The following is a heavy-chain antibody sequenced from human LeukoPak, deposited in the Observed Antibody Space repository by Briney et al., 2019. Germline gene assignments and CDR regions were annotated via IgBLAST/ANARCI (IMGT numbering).Heavy chain of an antibody. CDR2: IYYSGST. D-gene: IGHD6-13*01. CDR3: AREGLAAAGNWFDP. V-gene: IGHV4-59*01. J-gene: IGHJ5*02. CDR1: DDSISDYY. Sequence: SETLSLTCTVSDDSISDYYRGWIRQPPGKGLEWIGYIYYSGSTNYNPSLKSRVTISVDTSKNQFSLKLSSVTAADTAVYYCAREGLAAAGNWFDPWGQGTLVTVSS.